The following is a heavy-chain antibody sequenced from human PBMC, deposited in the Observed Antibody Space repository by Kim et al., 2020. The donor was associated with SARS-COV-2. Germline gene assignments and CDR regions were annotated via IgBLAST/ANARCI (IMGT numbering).Heavy chain of an antibody. J-gene: IGHJ6*03. CDR1: GFTVSSNY. CDR3: ARDSKPYSSGDSCYRYYYMDV. Sequence: GGSLRLSCAASGFTVSSNYMSWVRQAPGKGLEWVSGIYSGGSTYYADSVKGSFTISRDNSKNTLYLQMNSLRAEDTAVYYCARDSKPYSSGDSCYRYYYMDVWGKGTTVTVSS. CDR2: IYSGGST. V-gene: IGHV3-66*01. D-gene: IGHD2-15*01.